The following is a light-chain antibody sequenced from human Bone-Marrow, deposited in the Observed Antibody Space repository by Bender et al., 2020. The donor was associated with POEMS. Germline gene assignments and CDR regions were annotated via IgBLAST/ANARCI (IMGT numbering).Light chain of an antibody. CDR2: DVS. J-gene: IGLJ2*01. Sequence: QSALTQPPSASGSPGQSVTISCTGTSSDLGIYDSVSWYQQHPGKAPKLLIYDVSNRPSGVSDRVSGSKSGFTASLTISGLQAEDEADYYCSAYTSISTLFGGGTKLTVL. CDR1: SSDLGIYDS. V-gene: IGLV2-14*03. CDR3: SAYTSISTL.